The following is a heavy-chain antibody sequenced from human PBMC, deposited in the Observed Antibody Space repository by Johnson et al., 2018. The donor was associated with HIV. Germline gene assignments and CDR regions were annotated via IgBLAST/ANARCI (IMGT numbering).Heavy chain of an antibody. D-gene: IGHD3-10*01. CDR3: ARDPDPFREYHGDAFDI. J-gene: IGHJ3*02. Sequence: QVQLVESGGGLVKPGGSLRLSCSASGFTFSDYYITWIRQAPGKGLEWVSAISGSGGTLYYADSVKDRFTIFRDNAKSSLYLQMNSLRVEDTAVYYCARDPDPFREYHGDAFDIWGQGTVVTVSS. CDR1: GFTFSDYY. CDR2: ISGSGGTL. V-gene: IGHV3-11*04.